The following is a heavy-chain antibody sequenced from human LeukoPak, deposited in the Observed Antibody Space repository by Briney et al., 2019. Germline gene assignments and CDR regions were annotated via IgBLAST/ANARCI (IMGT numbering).Heavy chain of an antibody. J-gene: IGHJ4*02. D-gene: IGHD2-15*01. CDR1: GSTFSGYA. CDR2: ISYDGSNK. V-gene: IGHV3-30*04. Sequence: PGRSLRLSCAASGSTFSGYAMHWVRQAPGKGLEWVAVISYDGSNKYYADSVRGRFTIFRDTSKNTLYQQMNSLRAEDTAVYYCGSTDIPYCSGGRCYLLGYWGQGTLVTVSS. CDR3: GSTDIPYCSGGRCYLLGY.